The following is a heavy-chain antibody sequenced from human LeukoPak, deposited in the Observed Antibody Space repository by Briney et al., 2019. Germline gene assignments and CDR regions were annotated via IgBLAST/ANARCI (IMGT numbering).Heavy chain of an antibody. CDR1: GYSFTSYW. J-gene: IGHJ4*02. Sequence: KPGESLKISCKGSGYSFTSYWIGWVRQMPGKGLEWMGIIYPGDSDTRYNPSFQGQVTMSVDNSIGTAYLQWSSLKASDTAMYYCARHKAFGSINCYLEYWGQGTLVTVSS. CDR2: IYPGDSDT. CDR3: ARHKAFGSINCYLEY. V-gene: IGHV5-51*01. D-gene: IGHD2-2*01.